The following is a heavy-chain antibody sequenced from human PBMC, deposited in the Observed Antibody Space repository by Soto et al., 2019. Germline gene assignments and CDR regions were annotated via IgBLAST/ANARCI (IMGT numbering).Heavy chain of an antibody. CDR1: GFTFSAYW. Sequence: PGGSLRLSCVASGFTFSAYWMSWLRQAPGKGLEWVAGIEPNGGEKNYVDSVKGRFTISRDNAKNSLYLQMNSLRAEDTALYHCAREQNVILTGYGYMDVWGKGTTVTVSS. D-gene: IGHD3-9*01. V-gene: IGHV3-7*03. J-gene: IGHJ6*03. CDR3: AREQNVILTGYGYMDV. CDR2: IEPNGGEK.